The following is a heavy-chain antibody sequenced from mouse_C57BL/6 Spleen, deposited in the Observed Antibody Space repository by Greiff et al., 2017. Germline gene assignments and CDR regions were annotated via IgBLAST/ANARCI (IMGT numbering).Heavy chain of an antibody. CDR3: ARSPLLLRSSYAMDY. J-gene: IGHJ4*01. CDR1: GYTFTSYG. D-gene: IGHD1-1*01. V-gene: IGHV1-81*01. Sequence: QVQLQQSEAELARPGASVKLSCKASGYTFTSYGISWVKQRTGQGLEWIGVIYPRSGNTYYNEEFKGKATLTADKSSSTAYMELRSLTSEDSAVYFCARSPLLLRSSYAMDYWGQGTSVTVSS. CDR2: IYPRSGNT.